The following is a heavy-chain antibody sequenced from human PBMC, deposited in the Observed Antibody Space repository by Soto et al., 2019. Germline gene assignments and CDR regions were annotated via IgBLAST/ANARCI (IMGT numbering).Heavy chain of an antibody. CDR2: ISVSVGST. Sequence: GGSLRLSCAASGFTFSSYAMSWVRQAPGKGLDWVSAISVSVGSTYYADSVKGRFTISRDNSKNTLYLQMNSLRAEDTAVYYCAKVSAYYDSSGCFVYWGQGTLVTVSS. V-gene: IGHV3-23*01. D-gene: IGHD3-22*01. CDR1: GFTFSSYA. CDR3: AKVSAYYDSSGCFVY. J-gene: IGHJ4*02.